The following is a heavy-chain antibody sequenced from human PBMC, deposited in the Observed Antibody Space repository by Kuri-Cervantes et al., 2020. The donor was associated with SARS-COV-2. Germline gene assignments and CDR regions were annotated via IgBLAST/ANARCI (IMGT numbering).Heavy chain of an antibody. CDR1: GFTFSDYY. J-gene: IGHJ3*02. D-gene: IGHD3-10*01. Sequence: LSLTCAASGFTFSDYYMSWIRQAPGKGLEWVSYISSSGSTIYYADSVKGRFTISRDNAKNSPYLQMNSLRAEDTAVYYCARDSITMVQGVTSDAFDIWGQGTMVTVSS. CDR3: ARDSITMVQGVTSDAFDI. CDR2: ISSSGSTI. V-gene: IGHV3-11*01.